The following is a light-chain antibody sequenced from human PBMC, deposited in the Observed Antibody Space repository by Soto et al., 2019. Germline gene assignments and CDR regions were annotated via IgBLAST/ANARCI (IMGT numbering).Light chain of an antibody. CDR3: QQYNDAKT. J-gene: IGKJ1*01. Sequence: EIVMTQSPATLSVSPGERATLSCRASQSVNIKLAWYQQKFGQAPRLLIYGASTRAGGVPARFSGSGSGTEFTLTISSLQSEDSAVYYCQQYNDAKTFGQGTKVEIK. CDR1: QSVNIK. CDR2: GAS. V-gene: IGKV3-15*01.